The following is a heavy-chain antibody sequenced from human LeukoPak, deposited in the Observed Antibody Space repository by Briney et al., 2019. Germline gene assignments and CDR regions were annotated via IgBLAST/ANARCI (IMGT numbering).Heavy chain of an antibody. V-gene: IGHV4-38-2*02. CDR2: IYHSGST. D-gene: IGHD5-12*01. Sequence: SETLSLTCTVSGYSISSGYCWGWIRQPPGKGLEWIGSIYHSGSTYYNPSLKSRVTISVDTSKNQFSLKLNSVTAADTAVYYCARVATTPYYYMDVWGKGTTVTVSS. J-gene: IGHJ6*03. CDR3: ARVATTPYYYMDV. CDR1: GYSISSGYC.